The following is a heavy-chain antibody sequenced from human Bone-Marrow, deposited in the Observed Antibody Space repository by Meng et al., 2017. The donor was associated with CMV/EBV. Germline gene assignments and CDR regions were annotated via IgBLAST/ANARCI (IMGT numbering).Heavy chain of an antibody. J-gene: IGHJ6*02. D-gene: IGHD7-27*01. CDR3: ARGRLGISRLRYYGMDV. Sequence: SETLSLTCAVYGGSFSGYYWSWIRQPPGKGLEWIGEINHSGSTNYNPSLKSRVTISVDTSKNQFSLMLSSVTAADTAVYYCARGRLGISRLRYYGMDVWGQGTTVTVSS. CDR1: GGSFSGYY. V-gene: IGHV4-34*01. CDR2: INHSGST.